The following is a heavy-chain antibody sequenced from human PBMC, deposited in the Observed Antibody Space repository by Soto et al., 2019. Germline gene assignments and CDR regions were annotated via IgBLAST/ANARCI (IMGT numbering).Heavy chain of an antibody. D-gene: IGHD5-12*01. Sequence: SETLSLPCPVSGCSISSGDYYWSWIRQPPGKGLEWIGYIYYSGSTYYNPSLKSRVTISVDTSKNQFSLKLSSVTAADTAVYYCASVSGYDFSIDYWGQGTLVTVSS. J-gene: IGHJ4*02. CDR1: GCSISSGDYY. V-gene: IGHV4-30-4*01. CDR2: IYYSGST. CDR3: ASVSGYDFSIDY.